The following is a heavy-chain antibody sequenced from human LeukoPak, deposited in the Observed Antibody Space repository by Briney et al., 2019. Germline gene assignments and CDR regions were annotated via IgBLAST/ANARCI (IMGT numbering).Heavy chain of an antibody. J-gene: IGHJ3*02. Sequence: PSETLSLTCTVSGGSISSYYWSWIRQPPGKGLEWIGYIYYSGSTNYNPSLKSRVTISVDTSKNQFSLKLSSVTAADTAVYYCAREGIARAFDIWGQGTMVTVSS. V-gene: IGHV4-59*01. CDR2: IYYSGST. CDR1: GGSISSYY. CDR3: AREGIARAFDI. D-gene: IGHD6-13*01.